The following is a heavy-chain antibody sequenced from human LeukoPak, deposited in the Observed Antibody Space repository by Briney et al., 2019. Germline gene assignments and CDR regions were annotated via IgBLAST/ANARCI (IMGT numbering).Heavy chain of an antibody. CDR1: GFTFSSYA. V-gene: IGHV3-23*01. CDR3: AKGSAIVGATPVDY. CDR2: ISGSGGST. D-gene: IGHD1-26*01. Sequence: GGSLRLSCAASGFTFSSYAMNWVRQVPGKGLEWVSVISGSGGSTYYAESVKGQFTISRDNSKNTLFLQMNSLRAEDTAVYYCAKGSAIVGATPVDYWGQGILVTVAS. J-gene: IGHJ4*02.